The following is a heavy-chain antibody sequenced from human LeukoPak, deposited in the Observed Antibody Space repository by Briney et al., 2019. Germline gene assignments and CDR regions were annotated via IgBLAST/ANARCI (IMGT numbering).Heavy chain of an antibody. CDR2: IYPGDSDT. CDR3: ARRSSGSSWEFDY. CDR1: GYSFTSYW. Sequence: GESLQISCKGSGYSFTSYWIGCVRQMPGKGLEWMGIIYPGDSDTRYSPSFQGQVTISADKSISTAYLQWSSLKASDTAMYYCARRSSGSSWEFDYWGQGTLVTVSS. J-gene: IGHJ4*02. V-gene: IGHV5-51*01. D-gene: IGHD6-13*01.